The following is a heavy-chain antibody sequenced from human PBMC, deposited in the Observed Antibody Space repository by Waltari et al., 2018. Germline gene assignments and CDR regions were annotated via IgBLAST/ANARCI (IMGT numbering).Heavy chain of an antibody. CDR2: ISSSSSYI. V-gene: IGHV3-21*01. D-gene: IGHD3-22*01. CDR1: GFTLSSSL. J-gene: IGHJ3*02. Sequence: EVQLVESGGGLVKPGGSLRLSCAASGFTLSSSLLHWVRQAPGQGLEWVSSISSSSSYIYYADSVKGRFTISRDNAKNSLYLQMNSLRAEDTAVYYCARGIITMIVVGDGAFDIWGQGTMVTVSS. CDR3: ARGIITMIVVGDGAFDI.